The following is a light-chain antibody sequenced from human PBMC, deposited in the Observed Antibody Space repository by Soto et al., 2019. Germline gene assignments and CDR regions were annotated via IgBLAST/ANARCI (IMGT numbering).Light chain of an antibody. CDR2: DAS. Sequence: EIVLTQSPATLSVSPGERATLSCRASQSVSSYLAWYQQKPGQAPRLLIYDASNRATGIPARFSGSGSGTDFTLTISSLEPEDFAFYYCQQRSNWPYTFGQGTKLEIK. CDR1: QSVSSY. V-gene: IGKV3-11*01. CDR3: QQRSNWPYT. J-gene: IGKJ2*01.